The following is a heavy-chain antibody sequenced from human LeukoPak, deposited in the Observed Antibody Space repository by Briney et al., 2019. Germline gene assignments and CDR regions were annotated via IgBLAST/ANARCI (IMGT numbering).Heavy chain of an antibody. CDR2: INLNSGGT. V-gene: IGHV1-2*02. CDR3: ARDSIVVVPAAISGWDY. J-gene: IGHJ4*02. D-gene: IGHD2-2*02. Sequence: ASVKVSCKASGYTFTGYYMHWVRQAPGQGLEWMGWINLNSGGTNYAQKFRGRVTMTRDTSISTAYMELSRLRSDDTAVYYCARDSIVVVPAAISGWDYWGQGTLVAVSS. CDR1: GYTFTGYY.